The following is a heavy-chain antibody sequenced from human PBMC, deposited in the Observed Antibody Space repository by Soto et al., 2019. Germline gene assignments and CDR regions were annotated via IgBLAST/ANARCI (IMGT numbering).Heavy chain of an antibody. V-gene: IGHV3-30-3*01. CDR2: ISYDGSNK. CDR1: GFTFSSYA. CDR3: ARNDFWSGYGSFGMDV. Sequence: GGSLRLSCAASGFTFSSYAMHWVRQAPGKGLEWVAVISYDGSNKYYADSVKGRFTISRDNSKNTLYLQMNSLRAEDTAVYYCARNDFWSGYGSFGMDVWGQGTTVTVSS. J-gene: IGHJ6*02. D-gene: IGHD3-3*01.